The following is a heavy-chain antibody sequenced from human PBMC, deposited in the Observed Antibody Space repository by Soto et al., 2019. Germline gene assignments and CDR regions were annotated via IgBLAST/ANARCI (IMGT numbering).Heavy chain of an antibody. Sequence: LRLSCAASGFTFSSYAMSWVRQAPGKGLEWVSAISGSGGSTYYADSVKGRFTIPRDNSKNTLYLQMNSLRAEDTAVYYCAKDQSVGYCSSTSCHSADYYYGMDVWGQGTTVTVSS. CDR3: AKDQSVGYCSSTSCHSADYYYGMDV. D-gene: IGHD2-2*01. J-gene: IGHJ6*02. CDR1: GFTFSSYA. CDR2: ISGSGGST. V-gene: IGHV3-23*01.